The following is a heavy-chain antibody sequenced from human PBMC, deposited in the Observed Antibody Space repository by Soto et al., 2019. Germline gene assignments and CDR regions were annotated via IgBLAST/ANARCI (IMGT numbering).Heavy chain of an antibody. CDR2: ISYDGSNK. Sequence: SGGSLRLSCAASGFTFSSYGMHWVRQAPGKGLEWVAVISYDGSNKYYADSVKGRFTISRDNSKNTLYLQMNSLRAEDTAVYYCAKEVFSSSWQSFDYWGQGTLVTVSS. V-gene: IGHV3-30*18. CDR3: AKEVFSSSWQSFDY. D-gene: IGHD6-13*01. J-gene: IGHJ4*02. CDR1: GFTFSSYG.